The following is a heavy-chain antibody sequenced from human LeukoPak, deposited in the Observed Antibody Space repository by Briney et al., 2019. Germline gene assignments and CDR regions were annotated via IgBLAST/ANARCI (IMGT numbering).Heavy chain of an antibody. V-gene: IGHV1-69*06. Sequence: GASVKVSCKASGGTFISYAISWVRQAPGQGLEWMGGIIPIFGTANYAQKFQGRVTITADKSTSTAYMELSSLRSEDTAVYYCARAGSRYSSGWYGDNWFDPWGQGTLVTVSS. D-gene: IGHD6-19*01. J-gene: IGHJ5*02. CDR1: GGTFISYA. CDR2: IIPIFGTA. CDR3: ARAGSRYSSGWYGDNWFDP.